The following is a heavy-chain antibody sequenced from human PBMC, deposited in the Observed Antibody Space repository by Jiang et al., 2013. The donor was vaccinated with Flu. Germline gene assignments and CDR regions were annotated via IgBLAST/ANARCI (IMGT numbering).Heavy chain of an antibody. CDR3: AATHRDIVLMVYARPEFDY. Sequence: GAEVKKPGASVKVSCKVSGYTLTELSMHWVRQAPGKGLEWMGGFDPEDGETIYAQKFQGRVTMTEDTSTDTAYMELSSLRSEDTAVYYCAATHRDIVLMVYARPEFDYWGQGTLVTVSS. CDR2: FDPEDGET. D-gene: IGHD2-8*01. V-gene: IGHV1-24*01. CDR1: GYTLTELS. J-gene: IGHJ4*02.